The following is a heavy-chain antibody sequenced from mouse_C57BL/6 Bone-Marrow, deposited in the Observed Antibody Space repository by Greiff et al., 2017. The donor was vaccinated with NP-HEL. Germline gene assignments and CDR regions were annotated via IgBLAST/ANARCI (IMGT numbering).Heavy chain of an antibody. CDR1: GYSFTGYY. V-gene: IGHV1-42*01. D-gene: IGHD1-1*01. CDR2: INPSTGGT. Sequence: EVQLQESGPELVKPGASVKISCKASGYSFTGYYMNWVKQSPEKSLEWIGEINPSTGGTTYNQKFKAKATLTVAKSSSTAYMQLKSLTSEDSAVYYCARSLSYYYGSSSWFAYWGQGTLVTVSA. J-gene: IGHJ3*01. CDR3: ARSLSYYYGSSSWFAY.